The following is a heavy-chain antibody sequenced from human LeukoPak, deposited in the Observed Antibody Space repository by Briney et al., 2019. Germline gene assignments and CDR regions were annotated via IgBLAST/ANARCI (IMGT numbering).Heavy chain of an antibody. V-gene: IGHV5-51*01. Sequence: GESPRISRKGSGYSFTSYWLGLVPPMPGKGLEWVVIIYPGDSDTRYSRSFQGQVTISADKSISTAYLQWSSLKASDTAMYYCARTRGRGFVFDYWGQGTLVTVSS. CDR3: ARTRGRGFVFDY. D-gene: IGHD3-10*01. J-gene: IGHJ4*02. CDR1: GYSFTSYW. CDR2: IYPGDSDT.